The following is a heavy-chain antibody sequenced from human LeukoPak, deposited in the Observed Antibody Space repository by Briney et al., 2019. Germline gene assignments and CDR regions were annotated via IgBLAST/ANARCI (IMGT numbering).Heavy chain of an antibody. CDR3: ARGGNRFGGFYFDY. Sequence: SSETLSLTCSVSADSLSSGGHYWAWIRQFPGKGLESIGFIHHSGRSRHNPSLKDRVTISVDTSRKQFALKLSSVTAADTAMYYCARGGNRFGGFYFDYWGQGIQVIVSS. D-gene: IGHD3-10*01. CDR1: ADSLSSGGHY. J-gene: IGHJ4*02. CDR2: IHHSGRS. V-gene: IGHV4-31*03.